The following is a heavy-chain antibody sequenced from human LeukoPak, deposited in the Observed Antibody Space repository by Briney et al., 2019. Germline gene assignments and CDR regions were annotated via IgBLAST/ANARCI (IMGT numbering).Heavy chain of an antibody. CDR2: INHSGST. Sequence: MSSETLSLTCAVYGGSFSGYYWSWIRQPPGKGLEWIGEINHSGSTNYNPSLKSRVTISVDTSKNQFSLKLSSVTAADTAVYYCARVFGWFGVPCMDVWGKGTTVTVSS. CDR1: GGSFSGYY. V-gene: IGHV4-34*01. D-gene: IGHD3-10*01. CDR3: ARVFGWFGVPCMDV. J-gene: IGHJ6*04.